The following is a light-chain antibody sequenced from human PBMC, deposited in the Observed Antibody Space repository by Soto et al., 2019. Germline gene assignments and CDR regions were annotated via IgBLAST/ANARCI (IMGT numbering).Light chain of an antibody. CDR3: QQYNKGPVT. CDR2: GGA. Sequence: EILLTQSPGTLSLSPGERATLSCRASQSVSSSYLAWYQQKPGQAPRLLIYGGATRATGIPTRFSGSGSGTEFTLTISSLQSDDFAVYFCQQYNKGPVTFGQGTKVDNK. J-gene: IGKJ1*01. V-gene: IGKV3-15*01. CDR1: QSVSSSY.